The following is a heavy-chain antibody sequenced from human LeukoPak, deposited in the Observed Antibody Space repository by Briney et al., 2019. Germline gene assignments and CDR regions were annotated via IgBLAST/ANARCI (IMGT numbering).Heavy chain of an antibody. V-gene: IGHV3-30*02. CDR3: AKVVAGTRFDY. CDR1: GFTFNSYG. CDR2: IRYDGRIK. J-gene: IGHJ4*02. Sequence: GGSLRLSCAASGFTFNSYGMHWVRQAPGKGLEWVAFIRYDGRIKYYADSVKGRFTISRDNSKNTLYLQMNSLRAEDTAVYYCAKVVAGTRFDYWGQGTLVTVSS. D-gene: IGHD6-19*01.